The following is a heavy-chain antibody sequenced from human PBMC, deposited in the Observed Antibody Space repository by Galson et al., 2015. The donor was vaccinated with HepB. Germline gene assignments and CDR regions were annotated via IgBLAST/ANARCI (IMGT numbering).Heavy chain of an antibody. V-gene: IGHV5-10-1*01. Sequence: QSGAEVKKPGESLRISCKGSGNSFTTYSISWVRQMPGKGLEWMGRIDPSDSYTNYSPSFQGHVTISADKSISTAYLQWSSLTASDTAIYYCAREHYLYYMDVWGKGTTVTVSS. CDR1: GNSFTTYS. J-gene: IGHJ6*03. CDR2: IDPSDSYT. CDR3: AREHYLYYMDV.